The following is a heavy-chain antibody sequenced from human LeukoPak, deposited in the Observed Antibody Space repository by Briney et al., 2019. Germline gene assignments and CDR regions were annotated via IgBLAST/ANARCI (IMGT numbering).Heavy chain of an antibody. D-gene: IGHD5-12*01. CDR3: ARTTRGDSGYGD. J-gene: IGHJ4*02. V-gene: IGHV4-59*01. CDR2: VYYSGST. Sequence: SETLSLTCTVSGGSISSYYWSWIRQPPGKGLEWIGYVYYSGSTNYNPSLKSRVTISVDTSKNQFSLKLSSVTAADTAVYYCARTTRGDSGYGDWGQGTLVTVSS. CDR1: GGSISSYY.